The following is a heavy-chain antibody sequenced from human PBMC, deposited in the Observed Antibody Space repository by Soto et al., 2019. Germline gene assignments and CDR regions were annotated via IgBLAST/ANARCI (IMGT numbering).Heavy chain of an antibody. V-gene: IGHV3-73*01. J-gene: IGHJ6*03. CDR1: GFTFSGSA. CDR2: IRSKANSYAT. CDR3: TRRGYCSSTSCYPIYYYYMDV. D-gene: IGHD2-2*01. Sequence: GGSLRLSCAASGFTFSGSAMHWVRQASGKGLEWVGRIRSKANSYATAYDASVKGRFTISRDDSKNTAYLQMNSLKTEDTAVYYCTRRGYCSSTSCYPIYYYYMDVWGKGTTVTVSS.